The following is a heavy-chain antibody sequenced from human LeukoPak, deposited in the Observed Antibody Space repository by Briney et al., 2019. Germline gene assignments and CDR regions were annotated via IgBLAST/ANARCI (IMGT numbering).Heavy chain of an antibody. J-gene: IGHJ4*02. Sequence: SQTLSLTCAISGDSFSSKSAAWNWLRQSPSRGLEWLGRTYYRSKWYNDYAVSVKSRITINPDTSKNQFSLQLNSVTPEDTAVYYCARESTGILFVWGQGTLVTVSS. D-gene: IGHD3-10*01. CDR1: GDSFSSKSAA. CDR2: TYYRSKWYN. V-gene: IGHV6-1*01. CDR3: ARESTGILFV.